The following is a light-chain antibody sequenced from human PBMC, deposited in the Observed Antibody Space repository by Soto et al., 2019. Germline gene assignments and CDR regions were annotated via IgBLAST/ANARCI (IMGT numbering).Light chain of an antibody. CDR1: QSISSW. CDR2: EAS. J-gene: IGKJ4*01. CDR3: QQYNTYPLT. V-gene: IGKV1-5*01. Sequence: DIQVTQSPSTVSACDGGRVTISCRASQSISSWLAWYQQKPGKAPEVLIFEASSLESGVPSRLSGSGSGTEFTLTISSLQPDDFATYYCQQYNTYPLTVGGGTKVDIK.